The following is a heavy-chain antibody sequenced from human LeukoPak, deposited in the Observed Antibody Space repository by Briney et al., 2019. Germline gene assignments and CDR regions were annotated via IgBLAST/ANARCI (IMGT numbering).Heavy chain of an antibody. CDR3: ARDLRRTSTRDWFDP. CDR1: GYTFTSYG. CDR2: IIPIFGTA. V-gene: IGHV1-69*13. J-gene: IGHJ5*02. Sequence: GASVKVSCKASGYTFTSYGISWVRQAPGQGLEWMGGIIPIFGTANYAQKFQGRVTITADESTSTAYMELSSLRSEDTAVYYCARDLRRTSTRDWFDPWGQGTLVTVSS.